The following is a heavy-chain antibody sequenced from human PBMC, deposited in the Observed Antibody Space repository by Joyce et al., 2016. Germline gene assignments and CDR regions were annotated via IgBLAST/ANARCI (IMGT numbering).Heavy chain of an antibody. J-gene: IGHJ3*02. CDR1: GFTFSNTC. D-gene: IGHD4-17*01. V-gene: IGHV3-15*01. CDR3: STNTVLGDAFDI. Sequence: VLLVESGGGLVKPGGSLRLSCAASGFTFSNTCMTWVRQAPGKGLEWVGSIKSKTDGGTTDYAAPVKGRFTISRDDSKKTLYLQMHGLKTEDTAVYYCSTNTVLGDAFDIWGQGTMVSVSS. CDR2: IKSKTDGGTT.